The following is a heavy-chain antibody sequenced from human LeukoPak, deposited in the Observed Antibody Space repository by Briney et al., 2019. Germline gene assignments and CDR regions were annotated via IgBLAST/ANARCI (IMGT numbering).Heavy chain of an antibody. V-gene: IGHV3-9*01. D-gene: IGHD6-6*01. CDR1: GFTFDDYA. Sequence: GRSLRLSCAASGFTFDDYAMHWVRQAPGKGLEWVSGISWNSGSIGYADSVKGRFTISRDNAKNSLYLQMNSLRAEDTALYYCAKVGVAAHLGGRYYFDYWGLGTLVTVSS. J-gene: IGHJ4*02. CDR2: ISWNSGSI. CDR3: AKVGVAAHLGGRYYFDY.